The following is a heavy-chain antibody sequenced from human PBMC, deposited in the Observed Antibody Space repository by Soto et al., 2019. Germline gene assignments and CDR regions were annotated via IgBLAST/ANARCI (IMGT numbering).Heavy chain of an antibody. J-gene: IGHJ5*02. V-gene: IGHV4-34*01. CDR2: INHSGST. CDR3: ARARSLSLRGYNWFDP. D-gene: IGHD3-10*01. CDR1: GGSFSGYY. Sequence: SETLSLTCAVYGGSFSGYYWSWIRQPPGKGLEWIGEINHSGSTNYNPSLKSRVTISVDTSKNQFSLKLSSVTAADTAVYYCARARSLSLRGYNWFDPWGQGTLVTVS.